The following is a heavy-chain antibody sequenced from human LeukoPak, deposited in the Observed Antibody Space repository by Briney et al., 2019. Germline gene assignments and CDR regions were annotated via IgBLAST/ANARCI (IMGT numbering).Heavy chain of an antibody. V-gene: IGHV1-18*01. CDR3: AREGSYRFDY. CDR1: GYTFTSYG. CDR2: INPYNGHT. J-gene: IGHJ4*02. Sequence: ASVKVPCKASGYTFTSYGVTWVRQAPGQGLEWMGWINPYNGHTNHTQKLQGRVTMTTDTSTSTAYMELRILRSDDTAVYYCAREGSYRFDYWGQGTLVTVSS. D-gene: IGHD1-26*01.